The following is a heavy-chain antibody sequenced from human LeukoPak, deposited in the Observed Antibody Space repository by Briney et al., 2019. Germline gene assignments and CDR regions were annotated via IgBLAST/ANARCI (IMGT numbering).Heavy chain of an antibody. CDR2: ISGSGGST. Sequence: PGGSLRLSCAASGLTFSSYAISWVRQAPGKGLEWASAISGSGGSTYYADSVKGRFTISRDNSKNTLYLQMNSLRAEDTAVYYCAKDRPVRYFDWLPAFDIWGQGTMVTVSS. V-gene: IGHV3-23*01. CDR1: GLTFSSYA. D-gene: IGHD3-9*01. CDR3: AKDRPVRYFDWLPAFDI. J-gene: IGHJ3*02.